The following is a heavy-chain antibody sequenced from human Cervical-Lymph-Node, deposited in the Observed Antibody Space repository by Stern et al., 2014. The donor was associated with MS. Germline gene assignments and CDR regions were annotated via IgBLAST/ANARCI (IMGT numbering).Heavy chain of an antibody. J-gene: IGHJ4*02. CDR1: GCTFSSYA. V-gene: IGHV1-69*01. CDR3: ACGIAAAGPY. D-gene: IGHD6-13*01. CDR2: IIPIFGTA. Sequence: VQLEESGAEVKQPGSSVKVSCKASGCTFSSYAIRWVRQAPGQGLEWMGGIIPIFGTANYAQKFQGRVTIAADESTSTAYMELSSLRSEDTAVYYCACGIAAAGPYWGQGTLVTVSS.